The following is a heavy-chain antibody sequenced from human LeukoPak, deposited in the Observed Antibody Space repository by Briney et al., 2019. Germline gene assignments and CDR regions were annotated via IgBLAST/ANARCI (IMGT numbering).Heavy chain of an antibody. V-gene: IGHV4-59*01. Sequence: SETLSLTCTVSGGSISSYYWSWIRQPPGKGLEWIGYIYYSGSTNYNPSLKSRVTISVDTSKNQFSLKLSSVTAADTAVYYCARRRRDGYNLDYYYMDVWGKGTTVTISS. CDR3: ARRRRDGYNLDYYYMDV. CDR1: GGSISSYY. D-gene: IGHD5-24*01. J-gene: IGHJ6*03. CDR2: IYYSGST.